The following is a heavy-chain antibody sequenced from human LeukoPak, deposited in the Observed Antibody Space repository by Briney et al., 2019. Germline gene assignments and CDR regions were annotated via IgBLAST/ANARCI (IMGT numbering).Heavy chain of an antibody. CDR3: ARDRKYYYDSSGYYPPVGIYGMDV. Sequence: SETLSLTCTVSGGSISSYYWSWIRQPPGKGLEWIGYIDYSGSTNYNPSLKSRVTISVDTSKNQFSLKLSSVTAADTAVYYCARDRKYYYDSSGYYPPVGIYGMDVWGQGTTVTVSS. CDR1: GGSISSYY. J-gene: IGHJ6*02. V-gene: IGHV4-59*12. D-gene: IGHD3-22*01. CDR2: IDYSGST.